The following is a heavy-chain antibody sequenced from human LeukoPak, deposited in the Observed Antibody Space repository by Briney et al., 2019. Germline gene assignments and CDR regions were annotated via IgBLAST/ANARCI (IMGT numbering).Heavy chain of an antibody. J-gene: IGHJ3*02. CDR3: ARTSIAARRANAFDI. CDR2: IYHSGST. Sequence: SQTLSLTCAVSGGTISSGGYSWSWIRQPPGKGLEWIGYIYHSGSTYYNPSLKSRVTISVDRSKNQFSLKLSSVTAADTAVYYCARTSIAARRANAFDIWGQGTMVTVSS. V-gene: IGHV4-30-2*01. D-gene: IGHD6-6*01. CDR1: GGTISSGGYS.